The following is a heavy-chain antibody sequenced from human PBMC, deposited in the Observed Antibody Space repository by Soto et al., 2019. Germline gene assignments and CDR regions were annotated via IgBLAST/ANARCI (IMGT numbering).Heavy chain of an antibody. CDR3: ARDLRLFDRSGFYYHYHYGMDV. D-gene: IGHD3-22*01. CDR1: GFTFNNYE. J-gene: IGHJ6*02. V-gene: IGHV3-48*03. CDR2: ISGSGSTI. Sequence: PGGSLRLSCAASGFTFNNYEMNWVRQSPGEGLEWVSYISGSGSTIYYSDSVRGRFTISRDNAKNSLYLQMNSLRVEDTAVYYCARDLRLFDRSGFYYHYHYGMDVWGQGTTVTVS.